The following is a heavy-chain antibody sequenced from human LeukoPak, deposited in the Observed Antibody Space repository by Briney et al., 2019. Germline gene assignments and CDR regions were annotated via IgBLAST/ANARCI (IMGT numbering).Heavy chain of an antibody. Sequence: SETLSLTCTVSGGSISSYYWSWIRQPPGKGLEWIGEINHSGSTNYNPSLKSRVTISVDTSKNQFSLKLSSVTAADTAVYYCASTGQGSSGSSVDYWGQGTLVTVSS. CDR2: INHSGST. J-gene: IGHJ4*02. CDR1: GGSISSYY. V-gene: IGHV4-34*01. CDR3: ASTGQGSSGSSVDY. D-gene: IGHD3-22*01.